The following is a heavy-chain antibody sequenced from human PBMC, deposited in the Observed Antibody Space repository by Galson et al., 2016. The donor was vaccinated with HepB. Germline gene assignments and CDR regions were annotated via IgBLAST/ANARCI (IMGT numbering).Heavy chain of an antibody. Sequence: SETLSLTCSVSGGSISTYYWTWIRQPPGKGLEWIGLIYYIGTPNYNPSLKIRVTISVDPSKNQFSLRLRLVTAADTAVYYCSAMKNIDFDYWGQGTRVTVSS. V-gene: IGHV4-59*01. CDR2: IYYIGTP. CDR3: SAMKNIDFDY. CDR1: GGSISTYY. J-gene: IGHJ4*02. D-gene: IGHD2/OR15-2a*01.